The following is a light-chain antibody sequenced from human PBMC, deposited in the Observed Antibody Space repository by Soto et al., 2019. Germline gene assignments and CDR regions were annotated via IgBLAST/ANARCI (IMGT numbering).Light chain of an antibody. CDR3: QQGSFTLT. J-gene: IGKJ4*01. CDR2: GAS. CDR1: QSISTY. Sequence: DIQMTQSPSSLSASVGDRVTITCRASQSISTYVNWYQQKLGKAPKLLISGASSLQGGVPSRFSGSGSGTDLTLTISSLQREDCATYYYQQGSFTLTFGGGTKLEIK. V-gene: IGKV1-39*01.